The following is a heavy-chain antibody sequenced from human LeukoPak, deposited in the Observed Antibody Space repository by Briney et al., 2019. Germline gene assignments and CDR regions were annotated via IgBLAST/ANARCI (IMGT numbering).Heavy chain of an antibody. D-gene: IGHD3-22*01. V-gene: IGHV4-39*07. CDR2: IYYSGST. Sequence: PSETLSLTCTVSGGSISSSSYYWGWIRQPPGKGLEWIGSIYYSGSTYYNPSLKSRVTISVDTSTNQFSLKLSSVTAADTAVYFCARDSGSYDSGGYYFPYYFDFWGQGTLVTVSS. CDR1: GGSISSSSYY. J-gene: IGHJ4*02. CDR3: ARDSGSYDSGGYYFPYYFDF.